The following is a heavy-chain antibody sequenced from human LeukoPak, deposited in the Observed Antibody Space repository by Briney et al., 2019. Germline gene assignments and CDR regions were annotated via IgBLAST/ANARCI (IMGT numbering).Heavy chain of an antibody. Sequence: ASVKVSCKASGYTFTSYDINWVRQAPGQGLEWMGWITPNSGGTNYAQKFQGRVTMTRDTSISTAYMELSRLISDDTAVYYCARSITSETTHWFDPWGQGTLVTVSS. J-gene: IGHJ5*02. CDR2: ITPNSGGT. V-gene: IGHV1-2*02. CDR3: ARSITSETTHWFDP. CDR1: GYTFTSYD. D-gene: IGHD1-1*01.